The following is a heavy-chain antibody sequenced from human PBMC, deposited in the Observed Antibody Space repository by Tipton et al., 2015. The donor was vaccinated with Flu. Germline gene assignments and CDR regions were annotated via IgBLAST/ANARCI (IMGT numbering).Heavy chain of an antibody. CDR3: ARSSTSGYCGGDCHYYYYGMDV. Sequence: VQLVQSGAEVKKPGESLKISCKGSGYSFTSYWIGWVRQMPGKGLEWMGIIYPGDSDTRYSPSFQGQVTISADKSISTAYLQWSSLKASDTAMYYCARSSTSGYCGGDCHYYYYGMDVWGQGTTVTVSS. CDR2: IYPGDSDT. D-gene: IGHD2-21*02. J-gene: IGHJ6*02. CDR1: GYSFTSYW. V-gene: IGHV5-51*01.